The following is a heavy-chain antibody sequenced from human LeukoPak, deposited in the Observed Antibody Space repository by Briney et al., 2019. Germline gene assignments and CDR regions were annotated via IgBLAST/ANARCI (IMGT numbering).Heavy chain of an antibody. J-gene: IGHJ4*02. Sequence: GWSLTLSCAASGLTFSNYGMNGVRQPPAKGLDWVSAISGSGGSTYYADSVKGRFTISRDNSKDTLYLQMNSLRAEDTAVYYCAKWSPYGGNPGYWGQGTLVTVSS. CDR1: GLTFSNYG. D-gene: IGHD4-23*01. CDR2: ISGSGGST. V-gene: IGHV3-23*01. CDR3: AKWSPYGGNPGY.